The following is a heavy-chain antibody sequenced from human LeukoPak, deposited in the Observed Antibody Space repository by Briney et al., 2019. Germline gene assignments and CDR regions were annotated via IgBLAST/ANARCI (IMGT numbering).Heavy chain of an antibody. CDR3: ARTYCRGGSCHFDY. J-gene: IGHJ4*02. CDR2: IYYSGST. Sequence: SETLSLTCTVSGGSISSYYWSWIRQPPGKSLEWIGYIYYSGSTDSNPSLKSRVTISVDTSKNQISLKLSSVTAADTAVYYCARTYCRGGSCHFDYWGQGTLVTVSS. D-gene: IGHD2-15*01. CDR1: GGSISSYY. V-gene: IGHV4-59*08.